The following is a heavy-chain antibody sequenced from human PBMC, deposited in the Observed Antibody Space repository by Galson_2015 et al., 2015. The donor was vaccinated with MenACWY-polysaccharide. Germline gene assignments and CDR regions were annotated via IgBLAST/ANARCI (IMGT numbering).Heavy chain of an antibody. Sequence: SLRLSCAASGFSFSSYQMHWVRQAPGKGLVWVSRIKSDGSSTTYADSVKGRFTISRDNAKNTLYLHMNSLRVEDTAVYYCLRVGDNGRNPAWGQGTLVTVSS. CDR3: LRVGDNGRNPA. D-gene: IGHD4-23*01. V-gene: IGHV3-74*01. CDR1: GFSFSSYQ. CDR2: IKSDGSST. J-gene: IGHJ5*02.